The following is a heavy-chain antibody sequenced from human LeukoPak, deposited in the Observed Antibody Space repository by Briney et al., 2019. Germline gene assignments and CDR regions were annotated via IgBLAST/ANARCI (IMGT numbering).Heavy chain of an antibody. J-gene: IGHJ5*02. CDR2: INPNSGGT. Sequence: ASVKVSCKASGYTFTGYYMHWVRQAPGQGLEWMGWINPNSGGTNYAQKFQGRVTMTRDTSISTAYMELSRLASDDTAVYYCARGYSSSWAAGNWFDPWGQGTLVTVSS. CDR3: ARGYSSSWAAGNWFDP. V-gene: IGHV1-2*02. D-gene: IGHD6-13*01. CDR1: GYTFTGYY.